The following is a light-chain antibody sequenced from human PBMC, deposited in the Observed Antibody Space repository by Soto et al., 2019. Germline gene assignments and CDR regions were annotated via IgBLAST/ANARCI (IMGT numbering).Light chain of an antibody. V-gene: IGKV1-39*01. Sequence: DIQMTQSPSSLPASVGDRVTITCRASQNIGGYLNWYHQKAWKAPTLLIYTTYTLHSGAPSRFSGGDSGDDFTHTISSQQPEVFATYYCQQSYNMPTFGQGTKVEI. CDR3: QQSYNMPT. CDR2: TTY. J-gene: IGKJ1*01. CDR1: QNIGGY.